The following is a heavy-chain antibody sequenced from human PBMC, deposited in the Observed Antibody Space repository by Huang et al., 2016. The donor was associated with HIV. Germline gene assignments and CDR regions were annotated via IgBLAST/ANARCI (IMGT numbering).Heavy chain of an antibody. J-gene: IGHJ4*02. CDR2: MNPNSGNT. CDR1: GYTFSNYD. CDR3: ATLPPVNYGRSGGRVRDY. D-gene: IGHD2-15*01. V-gene: IGHV1-8*01. Sequence: QVQLVQSGAEVKKPGASVKVSCKASGYTFSNYDINWVRQAPGQGLEWMGWMNPNSGNTGYARKFQGRVKMTRSTSISTAYMELSRLRFEDTAVYYCATLPPVNYGRSGGRVRDYWGQGSLVTVSS.